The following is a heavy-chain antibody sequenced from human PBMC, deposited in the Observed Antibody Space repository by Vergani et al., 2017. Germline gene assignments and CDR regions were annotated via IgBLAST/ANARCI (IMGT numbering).Heavy chain of an antibody. D-gene: IGHD1-26*01. J-gene: IGHJ4*02. V-gene: IGHV1-69*13. Sequence: QVQLVQSGAEVKKPGASVKVSCKVSGYTLTELSMHWVRQAPGKGLEWMGRIIPIFGTANYAQKFQGRVTITAEESTSTAYMGLSSLRSEDTAVYYCASVGGSYQYWGQGTLVTVSS. CDR1: GYTLTELS. CDR2: IIPIFGTA. CDR3: ASVGGSYQY.